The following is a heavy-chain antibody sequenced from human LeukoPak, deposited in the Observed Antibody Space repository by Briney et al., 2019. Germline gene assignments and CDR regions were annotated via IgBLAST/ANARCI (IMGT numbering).Heavy chain of an antibody. D-gene: IGHD3-22*01. J-gene: IGHJ4*02. CDR3: ARDRSSATYYDY. Sequence: SQTLSLTCAISGDTFSSKSAGWNWIRQSPWRGLEWLGRTYYRSKWYNDYAVSVKSRITFNPDTSKNKYSLQLNPVTPEDTAVYYCARDRSSATYYDYWGQGTLATVSS. CDR2: TYYRSKWYN. CDR1: GDTFSSKSAG. V-gene: IGHV6-1*01.